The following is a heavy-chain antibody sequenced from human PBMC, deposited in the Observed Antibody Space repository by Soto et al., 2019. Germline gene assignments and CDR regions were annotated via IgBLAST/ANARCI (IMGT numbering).Heavy chain of an antibody. D-gene: IGHD2-2*01. CDR2: ITNSGGA. CDR1: GGSFSGYY. J-gene: IGHJ4*02. Sequence: LSLTCAVYGGSFSGYYWSWTRQPPGKGLEWIGEITNSGGANYNPSLKSRVIISVDTSKNQFSLKLTSVTAADTAVYYCARGQPPAYWGQGALVTVSS. CDR3: ARGQPPAY. V-gene: IGHV4-34*01.